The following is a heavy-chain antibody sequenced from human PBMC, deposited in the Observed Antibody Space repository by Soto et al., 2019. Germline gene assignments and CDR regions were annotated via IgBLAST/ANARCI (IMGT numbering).Heavy chain of an antibody. J-gene: IGHJ4*02. CDR1: GYSFTTYW. V-gene: IGHV5-51*01. D-gene: IGHD5-12*01. CDR2: IYPGDSET. Sequence: VQLVQSGAEVKKPGESLKMSCQASGYSFTTYWIAWVRQMPGKGPEWMGIIYPGDSETRYNPSFQGQVTISADKSVSTAYLQWSSLKASDTAIYYCARARVEGYVGYDAPLDYWGQGTPVTVS. CDR3: ARARVEGYVGYDAPLDY.